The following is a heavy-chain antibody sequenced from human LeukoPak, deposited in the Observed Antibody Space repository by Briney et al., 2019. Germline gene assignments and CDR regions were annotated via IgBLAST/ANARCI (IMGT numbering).Heavy chain of an antibody. CDR1: GFTLSRYG. CDR3: AKDGPEDRGYYGYYLDY. CDR2: IRYDGSNK. J-gene: IGHJ4*02. V-gene: IGHV3-30*02. D-gene: IGHD3-3*01. Sequence: PGGSLRLSCVASGFTLSRYGMHWVRQAPGKGLEWVAFIRYDGSNKYYADSVKGRFTISRDNSKKTLFLQVDSLRAEDTAVYSCAKDGPEDRGYYGYYLDYWGQGTLVTVSS.